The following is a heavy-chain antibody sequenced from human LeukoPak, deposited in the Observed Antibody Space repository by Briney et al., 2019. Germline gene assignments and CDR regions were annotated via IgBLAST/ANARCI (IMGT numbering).Heavy chain of an antibody. Sequence: ASVKVSCKASGYTFTSYGISWVRQAPGQGLEWMGWISAYNGNTNYAQKLQGRVTMTIDTSTSTAYMELRSLRSDDTAMYYCARDILSRIAVAGYDYWGQGTLVTVSS. CDR1: GYTFTSYG. D-gene: IGHD6-19*01. V-gene: IGHV1-18*01. CDR3: ARDILSRIAVAGYDY. J-gene: IGHJ4*02. CDR2: ISAYNGNT.